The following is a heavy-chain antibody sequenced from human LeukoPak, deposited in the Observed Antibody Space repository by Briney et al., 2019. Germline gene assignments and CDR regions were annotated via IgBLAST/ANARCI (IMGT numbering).Heavy chain of an antibody. CDR2: ISSSSSYI. J-gene: IGHJ4*02. D-gene: IGHD3-16*01. CDR1: GFTFSSYS. CDR3: ARAYDYVWGSYCQSFDY. Sequence: GGSLRLSRAASGFTFSSYSMNWVRQAPGKGLEWVSSISSSSSYIYYADSVKGRFTISRDNAKNSLYLQMNSLRAEDTAVYYCARAYDYVWGSYCQSFDYWGQGTLVTVSS. V-gene: IGHV3-21*01.